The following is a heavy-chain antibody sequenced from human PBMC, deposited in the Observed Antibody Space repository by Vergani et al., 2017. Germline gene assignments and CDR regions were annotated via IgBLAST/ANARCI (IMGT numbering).Heavy chain of an antibody. CDR1: GFTFSSYS. V-gene: IGHV3-21*01. D-gene: IGHD6-13*01. CDR2: ISSSSSYI. Sequence: EVQLVESGGGLVKPGGSLRLSCAASGFTFSSYSMNWVRQAPGKGLEWVSSISSSSSYIYYADSVKGRFTISRDNAKNSLYLQMNSLRAEDTAVYYCARVQGEQKLVMVYYYYYGMDVWGQGTTVTVSS. J-gene: IGHJ6*02. CDR3: ARVQGEQKLVMVYYYYYGMDV.